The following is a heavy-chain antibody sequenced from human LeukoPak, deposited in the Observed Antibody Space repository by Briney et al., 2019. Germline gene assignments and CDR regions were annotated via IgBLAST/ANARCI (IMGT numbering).Heavy chain of an antibody. CDR2: ISYDGSYK. D-gene: IGHD6-25*01. J-gene: IGHJ4*02. V-gene: IGHV3-30-3*01. CDR3: ARDEESAIAAAQPVRY. CDR1: GFTFSSYA. Sequence: PGGFLRLSCAASGFTFSSYAMHWVRQAPGKGLEWVTVISYDGSYKFYADSVKGRFTISRDNSKNTLYLQMNSLRAEDTAVYYCARDEESAIAAAQPVRYWGQGTLVTVSS.